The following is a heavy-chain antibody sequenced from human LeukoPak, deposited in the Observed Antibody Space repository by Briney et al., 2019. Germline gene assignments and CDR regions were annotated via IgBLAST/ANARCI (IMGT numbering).Heavy chain of an antibody. D-gene: IGHD3-10*01. V-gene: IGHV4-59*08. Sequence: SETLSLTCTVSGGSISSYYWSWIRQPPGKGLEWIGYIYYSGSTNYNPSLKSRVTISVDTSKNQFSLKLSSVTAADTAVYYCAARVRGGYYGMDVWGQGTTVTVSS. CDR1: GGSISSYY. CDR3: AARVRGGYYGMDV. CDR2: IYYSGST. J-gene: IGHJ6*02.